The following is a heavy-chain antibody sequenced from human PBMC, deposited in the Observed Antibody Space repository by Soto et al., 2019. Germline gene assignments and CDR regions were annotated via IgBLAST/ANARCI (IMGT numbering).Heavy chain of an antibody. J-gene: IGHJ4*02. CDR3: APRDRGEFDGPLDY. CDR1: GFTFSSYG. V-gene: IGHV3-30*03. CDR2: ISYDGSNK. D-gene: IGHD2-21*01. Sequence: QVQLVESGGGVVQPGRSLRLSCAASGFTFSSYGMHWVRQAPGKGLEWVAVISYDGSNKYYADSVKGRFTICRDNSKNALYLQMNSLRAEDTAVYYCAPRDRGEFDGPLDYWGQGTLVTVSS.